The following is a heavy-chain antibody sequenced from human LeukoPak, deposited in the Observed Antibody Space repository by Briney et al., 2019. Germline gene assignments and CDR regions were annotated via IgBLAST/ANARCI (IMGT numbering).Heavy chain of an antibody. CDR3: AREGANAFQDY. V-gene: IGHV3-74*01. CDR1: GFTFSSYW. Sequence: GGSLRLSRAASGFTFSSYWMHWVRQVPGKGLVWVSRINSDGTDTSYADSVKGRFTISRDNAKNTLYLQMNSLRAEDTAVYYCAREGANAFQDYWGQGTLVTVSS. D-gene: IGHD3-3*02. J-gene: IGHJ4*02. CDR2: INSDGTDT.